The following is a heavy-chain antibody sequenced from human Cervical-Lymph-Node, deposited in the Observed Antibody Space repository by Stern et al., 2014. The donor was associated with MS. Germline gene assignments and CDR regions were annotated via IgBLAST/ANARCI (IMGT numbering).Heavy chain of an antibody. V-gene: IGHV3-30-3*01. J-gene: IGHJ6*02. D-gene: IGHD3-10*01. Sequence: VQLLESGGGVVQPGRALRLSCAATGFNFSSYAMQWVRQAPGKGLEWLAVISSDGSKAYYTESVKGRFTVSRDNSKKHTFLQVSSLRPEDTAEYYCARDLVWFGELDWGAMDVWGHGTTVTVSS. CDR2: ISSDGSKA. CDR3: ARDLVWFGELDWGAMDV. CDR1: GFNFSSYA.